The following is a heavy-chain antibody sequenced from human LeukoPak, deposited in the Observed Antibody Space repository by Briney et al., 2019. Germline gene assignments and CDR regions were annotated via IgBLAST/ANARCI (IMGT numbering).Heavy chain of an antibody. CDR3: AKDEVADILTGLNWFDP. CDR1: GFTLSSYG. D-gene: IGHD3-9*01. J-gene: IGHJ5*02. V-gene: IGHV3-30*18. CDR2: ISYDGSNK. Sequence: GGSLRLSCAASGFTLSSYGMHWVRQAPGKGLEWVAVISYDGSNKYYADSVKGRFTISRDNSKNTLYLQMNSLRAEDTAVYYCAKDEVADILTGLNWFDPWGQGTLVTVSS.